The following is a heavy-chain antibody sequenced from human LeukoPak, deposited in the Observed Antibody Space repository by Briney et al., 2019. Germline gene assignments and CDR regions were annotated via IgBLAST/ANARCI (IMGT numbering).Heavy chain of an antibody. Sequence: ASVKVSCKASGYTFTIYGISWVRQAPGQGLEWMGWISAYNGNTNYAQKLQGRVTMTTDTSASTAYMELRSLRYDDTAVYYCARDYTVRGVASHYYGMDVRGQGTTVTVSS. V-gene: IGHV1-18*01. CDR2: ISAYNGNT. D-gene: IGHD3-10*01. J-gene: IGHJ6*02. CDR1: GYTFTIYG. CDR3: ARDYTVRGVASHYYGMDV.